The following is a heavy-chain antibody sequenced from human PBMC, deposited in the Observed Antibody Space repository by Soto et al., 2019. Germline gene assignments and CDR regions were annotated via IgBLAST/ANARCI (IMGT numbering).Heavy chain of an antibody. CDR2: INPNSGGT. CDR3: AKTYYGFWSGSHLSSYFDY. Sequence: ASVKVSCKASGYTFTGYYMHWVRQAPGQGLEWMGWINPNSGGTNYAQKFQGRVTMTRDTSISTAYMELSRLRSDDTAVYYCAKTYYGFWSGSHLSSYFDYWGQGTLVTVSS. D-gene: IGHD3-3*01. CDR1: GYTFTGYY. V-gene: IGHV1-2*02. J-gene: IGHJ4*02.